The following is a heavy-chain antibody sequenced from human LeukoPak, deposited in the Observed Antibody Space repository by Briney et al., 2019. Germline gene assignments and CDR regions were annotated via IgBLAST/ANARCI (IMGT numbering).Heavy chain of an antibody. Sequence: ASVKVSCKDSGYTFTSYDINWVRQATGQGLEWMGWMNPNSGNTGYAQKFQGRVTMTRNTSISTAYMELSSLRSEDTAVYYCARGTYDLYYYGMDVWGQGTTVTVSS. J-gene: IGHJ6*02. CDR1: GYTFTSYD. CDR3: ARGTYDLYYYGMDV. D-gene: IGHD3-16*01. CDR2: MNPNSGNT. V-gene: IGHV1-8*01.